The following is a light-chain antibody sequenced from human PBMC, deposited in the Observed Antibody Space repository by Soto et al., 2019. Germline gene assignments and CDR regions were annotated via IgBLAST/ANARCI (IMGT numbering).Light chain of an antibody. V-gene: IGLV2-14*01. J-gene: IGLJ1*01. CDR3: SSYTSSSTLGV. CDR1: SSDVGGYNY. Sequence: QSVLTQPASVSGSPGQSITISCTGTSSDVGGYNYVSWYQQHPGKATKLMNYDVSNRPSGVSNRFSGSKSGKTASLTISGLQAEDEADYYCSSYTSSSTLGVFGTGTKVTVL. CDR2: DVS.